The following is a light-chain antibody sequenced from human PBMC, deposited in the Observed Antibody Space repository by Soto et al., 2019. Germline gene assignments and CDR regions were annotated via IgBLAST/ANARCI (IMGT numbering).Light chain of an antibody. CDR3: SSYAGSNNLHVL. CDR2: EVI. V-gene: IGLV2-8*01. Sequence: QSALTQPPSASGSPGQSVTFSCTGSSSDVGGYEYVSWYQQHPGKAPKLIIYEVIKRPSGVPDRFSGSKSGNTASLTVSGLQAEDEADYYCSSYAGSNNLHVLFGGGTKVTVL. CDR1: SSDVGGYEY. J-gene: IGLJ2*01.